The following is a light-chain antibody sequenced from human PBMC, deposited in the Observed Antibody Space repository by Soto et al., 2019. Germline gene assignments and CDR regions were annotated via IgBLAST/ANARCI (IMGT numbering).Light chain of an antibody. V-gene: IGKV3-15*01. CDR2: DAS. CDR1: QSISSK. Sequence: EIVMTQSPATLSVSPGERATLSCRASQSISSKLAWYQQKPCQAPRRLIYDASTRATGIPARFSGSGSGAEFTLTISSLQSEDFAVYHCQQYNTWLWTFGQGTKVEIK. CDR3: QQYNTWLWT. J-gene: IGKJ1*01.